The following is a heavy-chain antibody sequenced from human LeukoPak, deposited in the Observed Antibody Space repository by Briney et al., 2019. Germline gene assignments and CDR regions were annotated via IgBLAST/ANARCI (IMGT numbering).Heavy chain of an antibody. Sequence: PSETLSLTCTVSGGSISSYYWNWIRQPPGKGLEWIGYIYYSGSTKYNPPLKSRVTISVDTSRNQFSLKLSSVTTADTAVYYCARGGYYFDYWGQGSLVTVSS. CDR1: GGSISSYY. J-gene: IGHJ4*02. CDR2: IYYSGST. CDR3: ARGGYYFDY. D-gene: IGHD3-10*01. V-gene: IGHV4-59*01.